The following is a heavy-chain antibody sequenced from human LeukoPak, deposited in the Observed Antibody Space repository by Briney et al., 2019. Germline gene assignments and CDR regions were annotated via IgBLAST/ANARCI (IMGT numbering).Heavy chain of an antibody. Sequence: SETLSLTCAVYGGSITGYYSSWIRQTPGRGLEWVGEIHYTGATSYNPSLKSRATISTDTSKNQFSLRLSSVTAADTAVYYCARGSILTGYCFDFWGQGALVTVSS. D-gene: IGHD3-9*01. CDR3: ARGSILTGYCFDF. CDR1: GGSITGYY. CDR2: IHYTGAT. J-gene: IGHJ4*02. V-gene: IGHV4-34*01.